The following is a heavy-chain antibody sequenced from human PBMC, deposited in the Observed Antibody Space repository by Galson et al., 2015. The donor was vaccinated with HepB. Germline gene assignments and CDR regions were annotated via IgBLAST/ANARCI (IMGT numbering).Heavy chain of an antibody. CDR3: AKGGYSYGYDTGYYYYYGMDV. CDR1: GFTFSNAW. J-gene: IGHJ6*02. V-gene: IGHV3-15*01. CDR2: IKSKTDGGTT. D-gene: IGHD5-18*01. Sequence: SLRLSCAASGFTFSNAWMSWVRQAPGKGLEWVGRIKSKTDGGTTDYAAPVKGRFTISRDDSKNTLYLQMNSLRAEDTAVYYCAKGGYSYGYDTGYYYYYGMDVWGQGTTVTVSS.